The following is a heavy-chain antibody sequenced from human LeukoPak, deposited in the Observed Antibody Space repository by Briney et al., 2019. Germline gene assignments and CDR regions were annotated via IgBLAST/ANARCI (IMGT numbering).Heavy chain of an antibody. CDR3: ATRHSIGYYASPAPFDT. Sequence: NPSETLSLTCTVSGGSISSYYWSWIRQPPGKGLEWIGYIYYSGSTNYNPSLKSRVTISVDTSKNQFSLKLSSVTAADTAVYYCATRHSIGYYASPAPFDTWGQGTMVTVSS. D-gene: IGHD3-22*01. V-gene: IGHV4-59*01. J-gene: IGHJ3*02. CDR2: IYYSGST. CDR1: GGSISSYY.